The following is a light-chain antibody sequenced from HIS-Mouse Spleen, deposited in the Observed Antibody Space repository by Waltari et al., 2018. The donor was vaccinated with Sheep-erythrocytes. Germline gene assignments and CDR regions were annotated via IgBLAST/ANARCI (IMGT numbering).Light chain of an antibody. CDR1: SSDVGSYNL. CDR3: CSYAGSSTPWV. J-gene: IGLJ3*02. CDR2: EGS. V-gene: IGLV2-23*01. Sequence: QSALTQPASVSGSPGQSITISCNGTSSDVGSYNLVSWYQQHPGKAPKLMIYEGSKLPSVVSNRFSGSESGNTASLTISGLQAEDEADYYCCSYAGSSTPWVFGGGTKLTVL.